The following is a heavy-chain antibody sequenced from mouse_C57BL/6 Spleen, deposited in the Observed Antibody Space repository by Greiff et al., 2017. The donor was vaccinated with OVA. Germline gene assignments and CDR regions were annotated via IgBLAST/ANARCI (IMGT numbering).Heavy chain of an antibody. V-gene: IGHV5-6*01. D-gene: IGHD1-3*01. J-gene: IGHJ2*01. Sequence: EVKVVESGGDLVKPGGSLKLSCAASGFTFSSYGMSWVRQTPDKRLEWVATISSGGSYTYYPDSVKGRFTLPRDNAKNTLYLQMSSLKSEDAAMYYCAIYRGYFDYWGQGTTLTVSS. CDR2: ISSGGSYT. CDR1: GFTFSSYG. CDR3: AIYRGYFDY.